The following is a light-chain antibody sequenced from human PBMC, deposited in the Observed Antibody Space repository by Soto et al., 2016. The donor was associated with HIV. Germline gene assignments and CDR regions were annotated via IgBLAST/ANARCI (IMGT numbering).Light chain of an antibody. J-gene: IGLJ2*01. CDR1: KLGDRY. V-gene: IGLV3-1*01. CDR3: QAWDSSSIVV. Sequence: SYELTQPPSVSVSPGQTASITCSGDKLGDRYVCWYEQKPGQSPVVVIYQDTKRPSGIPERFSGSNSGNTATLTISGTQAMDEADYYCQAWDSSSIVVFGGGTKLTVL. CDR2: QDT.